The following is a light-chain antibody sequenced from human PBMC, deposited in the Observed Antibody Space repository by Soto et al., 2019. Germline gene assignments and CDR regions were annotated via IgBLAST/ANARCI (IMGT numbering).Light chain of an antibody. CDR1: SNDFGGYDY. Sequence: QSVLAQPASVSGSPGQSITISCTGTSNDFGGYDYVSWYQHHPGIAPKLITYDVSDRPSGVSNRFSGSKSGNTASLTISGLQAEDEAEYYCNSYTTTIPLYVFGSGTKVTVL. CDR2: DVS. V-gene: IGLV2-14*03. CDR3: NSYTTTIPLYV. J-gene: IGLJ1*01.